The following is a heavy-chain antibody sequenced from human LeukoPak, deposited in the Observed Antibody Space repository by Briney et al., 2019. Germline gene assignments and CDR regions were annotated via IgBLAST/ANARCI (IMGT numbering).Heavy chain of an antibody. D-gene: IGHD3-22*01. V-gene: IGHV3-48*01. CDR3: AGAAYDSSGYLTL. CDR1: GFTFSRHP. Sequence: GGSLRLSCAASGFTFSRHPMNWVRQAPGKGLEWVSYISPGTIYYADSVKGRFTISRDNSKNTLYLQMNSLRAEDTAVYYCAGAAYDSSGYLTLWGQGTLVTVSS. J-gene: IGHJ4*02. CDR2: ISPGTI.